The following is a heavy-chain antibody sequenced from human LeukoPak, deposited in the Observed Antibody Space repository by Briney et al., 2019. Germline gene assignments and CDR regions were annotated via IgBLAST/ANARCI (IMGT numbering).Heavy chain of an antibody. D-gene: IGHD1-1*01. Sequence: GGSLRLSCAASGFTFSSYAMHWVRQAPGKGLEWVAVISYDGSNKYYADSVKGRFTISRDNSKNTLYLQMNSLRAEDTAVYYCANRYGDYWGQGTLVTVSS. CDR2: ISYDGSNK. J-gene: IGHJ4*02. CDR1: GFTFSSYA. CDR3: ANRYGDY. V-gene: IGHV3-30*04.